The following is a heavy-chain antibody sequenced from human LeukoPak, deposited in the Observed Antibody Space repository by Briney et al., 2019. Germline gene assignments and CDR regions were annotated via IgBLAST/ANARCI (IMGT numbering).Heavy chain of an antibody. Sequence: GGSLRLSCAASGFTVNSNYMSWVRQAPGKGLEWVSVIYSGGSTYYADSVKGRFTISRDNSKNTLYLQMNSLRAEDTAVYYCARPRDGYNFDYWGQGTLVTVSS. CDR3: ARPRDGYNFDY. CDR1: GFTVNSNY. CDR2: IYSGGST. D-gene: IGHD5-24*01. J-gene: IGHJ4*02. V-gene: IGHV3-53*01.